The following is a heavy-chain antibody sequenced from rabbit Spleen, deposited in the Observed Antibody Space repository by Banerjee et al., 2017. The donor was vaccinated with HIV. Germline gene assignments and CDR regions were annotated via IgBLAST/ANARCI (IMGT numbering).Heavy chain of an antibody. CDR3: VRDTWSFNL. V-gene: IGHV1S47*01. CDR1: GFDFSRYG. Sequence: EQLVESGGGLVQPGGSLKLSCKASGFDFSRYGVSWVRQAPGKGLEWIGYIDPVFGITYFASWVNGRFTISRENTQNTVSLQMNSLTAADTATYFCVRDTWSFNLWGPGTLVTVS. J-gene: IGHJ4*01. CDR2: IDPVFGIT. D-gene: IGHD3-1*01.